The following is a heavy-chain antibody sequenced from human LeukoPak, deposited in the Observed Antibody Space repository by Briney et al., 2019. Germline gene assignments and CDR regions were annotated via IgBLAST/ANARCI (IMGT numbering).Heavy chain of an antibody. CDR3: ARATWLATSPFDY. CDR2: ISGSGGRT. CDR1: GLTFSSYA. D-gene: IGHD5-24*01. J-gene: IGHJ4*02. Sequence: GGSLRLSCAPSGLTFSSYAMSWARQAPGKGLEWVSAISGSGGRTYYAASVKSRFTISRDNSKNTLYLQMNSLRAEDTAVYYCARATWLATSPFDYWGQGNLVTVSS. V-gene: IGHV3-23*01.